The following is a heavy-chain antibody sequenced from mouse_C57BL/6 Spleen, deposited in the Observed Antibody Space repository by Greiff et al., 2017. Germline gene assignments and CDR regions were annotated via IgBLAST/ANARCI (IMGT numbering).Heavy chain of an antibody. V-gene: IGHV3-1*01. J-gene: IGHJ3*01. Sequence: EVKLMESGPGMVKPSQSLSLTCTVTGYSITSGYDWHWIRHFPGNKLEWMGYISYSGSTNYNPSLKSRISITHDTSKNHFFLKLNSVTTEDTATYYCARGLYDYDGSWFAYWGQGTLVTVSA. CDR2: ISYSGST. CDR1: GYSITSGYD. CDR3: ARGLYDYDGSWFAY. D-gene: IGHD2-4*01.